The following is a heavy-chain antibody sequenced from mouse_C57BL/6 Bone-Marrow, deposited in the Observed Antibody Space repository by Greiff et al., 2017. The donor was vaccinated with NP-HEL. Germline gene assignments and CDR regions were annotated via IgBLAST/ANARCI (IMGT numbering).Heavy chain of an antibody. CDR2: INPYNGGT. CDR3: ARRIYEGMDY. J-gene: IGHJ4*01. V-gene: IGHV1-19*01. D-gene: IGHD2-3*01. Sequence: EVKLQQSGPVLVKPGASVKMSCKASGYTFTDYYMNWVKQSHGKSLEWIGVINPYNGGTSYNKKFKGKATLTVDKSSSTAYMELNSLTSEDSAVYYCARRIYEGMDYWGQGTSVTVSS. CDR1: GYTFTDYY.